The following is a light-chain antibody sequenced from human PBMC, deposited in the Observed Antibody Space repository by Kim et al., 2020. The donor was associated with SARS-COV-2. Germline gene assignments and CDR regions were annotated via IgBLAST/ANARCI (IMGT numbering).Light chain of an antibody. CDR3: QQYNNWPPRYT. V-gene: IGKV3-15*01. Sequence: PGERATLSCRASQSVSSILAWYQQKPGQAPRLLIYGASTRATGIPARFSGSGSGTEFTLTISSLQSEDFAVYYCQQYNNWPPRYTFGQGTKLEIK. CDR2: GAS. CDR1: QSVSSI. J-gene: IGKJ2*01.